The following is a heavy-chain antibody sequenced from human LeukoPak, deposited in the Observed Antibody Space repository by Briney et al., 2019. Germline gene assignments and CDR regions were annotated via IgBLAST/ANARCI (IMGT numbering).Heavy chain of an antibody. V-gene: IGHV3-33*01. CDR2: IWYDGSNK. D-gene: IGHD3-10*01. Sequence: TGRSLRHSCAASGFTFSSYGMHWVRQAPGKGLEWVAVIWYDGSNKYYADSVKGRFTISRDNSKNTLYLQMNSLRAEDTAVYYCARSAPYYYGSGLPDYWGQGTLVTVSS. J-gene: IGHJ4*02. CDR1: GFTFSSYG. CDR3: ARSAPYYYGSGLPDY.